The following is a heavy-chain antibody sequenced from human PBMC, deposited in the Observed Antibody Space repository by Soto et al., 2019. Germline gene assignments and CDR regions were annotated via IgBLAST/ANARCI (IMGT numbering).Heavy chain of an antibody. Sequence: SETLSLTCTVSGGSITGTTNYWGWIRQPPGKGPEWIGTVDYTGSTNYNPSLESRVTISVDTSKNQFSLNLRSVTAADTAVYYCARRTPLYASESSRFDPWGQGALVTVSS. V-gene: IGHV4-39*01. D-gene: IGHD3-10*01. CDR3: ARRTPLYASESSRFDP. J-gene: IGHJ5*02. CDR2: VDYTGST. CDR1: GGSITGTTNY.